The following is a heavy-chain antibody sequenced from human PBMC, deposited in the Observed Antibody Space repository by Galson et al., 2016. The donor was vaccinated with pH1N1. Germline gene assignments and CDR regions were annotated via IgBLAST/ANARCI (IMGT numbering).Heavy chain of an antibody. CDR3: AKDLLTWESYRYELET. V-gene: IGHV3-23*01. D-gene: IGHD3-16*02. CDR1: GFTFGTYA. J-gene: IGHJ5*02. CDR2: IGGTGRST. Sequence: SLRLSCAASGFTFGTYAMSWVRQIPEKGLEWVATIGGTGRSTYYLDSVEGRFTISRDNSKNTLYLQMNTLRAEDTAVYYCAKDLLTWESYRYELETWGRGALVTFSS.